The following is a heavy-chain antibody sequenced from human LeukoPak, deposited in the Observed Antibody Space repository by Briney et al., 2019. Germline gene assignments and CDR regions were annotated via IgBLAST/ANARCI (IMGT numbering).Heavy chain of an antibody. CDR3: ARVGIAAAGGAFDI. D-gene: IGHD6-13*01. Sequence: PSETLSLTCAVYGGSFSGYYWSWIRQPPGRGLEWIGEINHSGSANYNPSLKSRVTISVDTSKNQFSLKLSSVTGADTAVYYCARVGIAAAGGAFDIWGQGTMVTVSS. J-gene: IGHJ3*02. CDR2: INHSGSA. CDR1: GGSFSGYY. V-gene: IGHV4-34*01.